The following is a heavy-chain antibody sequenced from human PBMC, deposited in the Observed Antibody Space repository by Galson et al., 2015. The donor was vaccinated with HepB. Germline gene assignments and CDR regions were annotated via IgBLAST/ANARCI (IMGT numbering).Heavy chain of an antibody. Sequence: SVKVSCKASGYTFTSYYMHWVRQAPGQGLEWMGIINPSGGSTSYAQKFQGRVTMTRDTSTSTVYMELSSLRSEDTAVYYCARAPRKSRAQDIVVVPAAIWRGSSAFDIWGQGTMVTVSS. V-gene: IGHV1-46*01. CDR2: INPSGGST. J-gene: IGHJ3*02. D-gene: IGHD2-2*01. CDR3: ARAPRKSRAQDIVVVPAAIWRGSSAFDI. CDR1: GYTFTSYY.